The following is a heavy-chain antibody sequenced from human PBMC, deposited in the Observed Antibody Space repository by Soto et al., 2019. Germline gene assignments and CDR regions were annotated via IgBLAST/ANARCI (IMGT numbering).Heavy chain of an antibody. J-gene: IGHJ6*03. D-gene: IGHD3-16*01. CDR2: IYYSGST. CDR3: AREWRRGQSYYYMDV. Sequence: SETLSLTCTVSGGSISSYYWSWIRQPPGKGLEWIGYIYYSGSTNYNPSLKSRVTISVDTSKNQFSLKLSSVTAADTAVYYCAREWRRGQSYYYMDVWGKGTTVTVSS. CDR1: GGSISSYY. V-gene: IGHV4-59*01.